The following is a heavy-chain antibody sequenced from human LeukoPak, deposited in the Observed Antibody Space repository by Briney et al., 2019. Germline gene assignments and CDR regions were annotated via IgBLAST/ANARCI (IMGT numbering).Heavy chain of an antibody. Sequence: PSETLSLTCTVSGYSISSGYYWGWIRQPPGKGLEWIGSIYHSGSTYYNPSLKSRVTISVDTSKNQFSLKLSSVTAADTAVYYCARLHPLYGDYPEAFDIWGQGTMVTVSS. V-gene: IGHV4-38-2*02. CDR1: GYSISSGYY. D-gene: IGHD4-17*01. J-gene: IGHJ3*02. CDR3: ARLHPLYGDYPEAFDI. CDR2: IYHSGST.